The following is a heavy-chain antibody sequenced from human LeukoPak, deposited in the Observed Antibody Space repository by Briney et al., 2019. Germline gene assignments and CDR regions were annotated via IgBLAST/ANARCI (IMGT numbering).Heavy chain of an antibody. J-gene: IGHJ4*02. CDR2: IHHSGRS. V-gene: IGHV4-31*03. Sequence: SETLSLTCTVSADSLSSGGHYWAWIRQFPGKGLESIGFIHHSGRSRHKPSLKDRVAISVDTSRKQFALKLSSVTAADTAMYYCARGGNRFGGFYFDYWGQGIQVIVSS. D-gene: IGHD3-10*01. CDR3: ARGGNRFGGFYFDY. CDR1: ADSLSSGGHY.